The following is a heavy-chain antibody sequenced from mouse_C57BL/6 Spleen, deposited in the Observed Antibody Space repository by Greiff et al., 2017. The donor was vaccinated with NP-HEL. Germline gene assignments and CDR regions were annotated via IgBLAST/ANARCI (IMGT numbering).Heavy chain of an antibody. CDR2: ISSGGSYT. V-gene: IGHV5-6*01. CDR3: ARHLDDSNFDY. CDR1: GFTFSSYG. Sequence: EVKLQESGGDLVKPGGSLKLSCAASGFTFSSYGMSWVRQTPDKRLEWVATISSGGSYTYYPDSVKGRFTISRDNAKNTLYLQMSSLKSEDTAMYYCARHLDDSNFDYWGQGTTLTVSS. J-gene: IGHJ2*01.